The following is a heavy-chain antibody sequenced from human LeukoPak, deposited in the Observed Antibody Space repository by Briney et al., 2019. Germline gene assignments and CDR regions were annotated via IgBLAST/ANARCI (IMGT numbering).Heavy chain of an antibody. CDR1: GDTFTYYY. Sequence: ASVKVSRKASGDTFTYYYMHWVRLPPAQGLEWVGWINPNSGGTNYSHKFQDRLTMTRDTSTSTPYIELRRLRSDDTAVYYCARVMITFGGIIEPSSDMDVWGRGTTVTVSS. CDR2: INPNSGGT. D-gene: IGHD3-16*02. J-gene: IGHJ6*03. CDR3: ARVMITFGGIIEPSSDMDV. V-gene: IGHV1-2*02.